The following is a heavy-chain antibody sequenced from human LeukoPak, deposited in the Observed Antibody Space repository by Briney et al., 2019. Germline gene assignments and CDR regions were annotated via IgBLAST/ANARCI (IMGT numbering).Heavy chain of an antibody. CDR2: ISWNSGSI. V-gene: IGHV3-9*01. CDR3: AKAYYGYSGYDPSYYFDY. D-gene: IGHD5-12*01. Sequence: GGSLRLSCAASGFTFDDYAMHWVRQAPGKGLEWVSGISWNSGSIGYADSVKGRFTISRDNAKNSLYLQMNSLRAEDTALYYCAKAYYGYSGYDPSYYFDYWGQGTLVTVSP. CDR1: GFTFDDYA. J-gene: IGHJ4*02.